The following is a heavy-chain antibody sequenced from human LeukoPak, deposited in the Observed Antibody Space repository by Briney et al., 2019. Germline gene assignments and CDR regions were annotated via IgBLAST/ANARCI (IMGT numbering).Heavy chain of an antibody. CDR1: GGSISGTY. Sequence: SETLSLTCTVSGGSISGTYWSWIRQPPGKGLEWIGYIHSSGSTTYNPSLESRVTISVDTSQNQFSLKLISVTAADTAVYYCARRKLAATGYYFDYWGQGTLVTVSS. D-gene: IGHD2-15*01. J-gene: IGHJ4*02. CDR3: ARRKLAATGYYFDY. CDR2: IHSSGST. V-gene: IGHV4-59*08.